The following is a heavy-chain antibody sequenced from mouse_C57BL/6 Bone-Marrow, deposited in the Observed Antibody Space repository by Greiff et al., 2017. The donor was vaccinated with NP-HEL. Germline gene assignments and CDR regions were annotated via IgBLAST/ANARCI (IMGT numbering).Heavy chain of an antibody. CDR1: GYTFTDYY. CDR3: ASYWDLGDY. J-gene: IGHJ2*01. Sequence: VQLKQSGPVLVKPGASVKMSCKASGYTFTDYYMNWVKQSHGKSLEWIGVINPYNGGPSYNQKFKGKATLTVDKSSSTAYMELNSLTSEYSAVYCCASYWDLGDYWGQGTTLTVSS. D-gene: IGHD4-1*01. CDR2: INPYNGGP. V-gene: IGHV1-19*01.